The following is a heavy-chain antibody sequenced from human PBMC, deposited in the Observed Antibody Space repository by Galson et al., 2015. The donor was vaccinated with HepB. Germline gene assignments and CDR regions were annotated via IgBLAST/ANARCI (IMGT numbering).Heavy chain of an antibody. CDR2: ITSSGGNS. V-gene: IGHV3-23*01. CDR3: AKDGIMVANNPYHFHY. CDR1: GFSFTGYA. Sequence: SLRLSCAASGFSFTGYAMTWVRQAPGKGLEWVSSITSSGGNSYYTDSVKGRFTVSRDNSKNTLLLQLNSLRAEDTAMYFCAKDGIMVANNPYHFHYWGQGTLVTVSS. D-gene: IGHD2-15*01. J-gene: IGHJ4*02.